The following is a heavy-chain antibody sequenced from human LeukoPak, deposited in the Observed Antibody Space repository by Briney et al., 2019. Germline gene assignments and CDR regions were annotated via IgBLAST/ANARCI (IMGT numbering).Heavy chain of an antibody. D-gene: IGHD1-26*01. CDR2: IKQDGSEK. CDR3: ARVGPGSYSPFDY. J-gene: IGHJ4*02. Sequence: GGSLRLSCAASGFTFSSYWMHWVRQAPGKGLEWVANIKQDGSEKYYVDSVKGRFTISRDNAKNSLYLQMNSLRAEDTAVYYCARVGPGSYSPFDYWGQGTLVTVSS. V-gene: IGHV3-7*01. CDR1: GFTFSSYW.